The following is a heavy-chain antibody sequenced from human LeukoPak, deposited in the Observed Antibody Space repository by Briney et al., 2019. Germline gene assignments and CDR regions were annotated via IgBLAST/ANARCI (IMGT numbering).Heavy chain of an antibody. V-gene: IGHV3-7*03. CDR3: ARGPQIYSGYDYRFDY. Sequence: PGGSLRLSCAASGFTFSSYWMSWVRQAPGKGLEWVANIKQDGSEKYYVDSVKGRFTISRDSAKNSPYLQMNSLRAEDTAVYYCARGPQIYSGYDYRFDYWGQGTLVTVSS. CDR1: GFTFSSYW. D-gene: IGHD5-12*01. CDR2: IKQDGSEK. J-gene: IGHJ4*02.